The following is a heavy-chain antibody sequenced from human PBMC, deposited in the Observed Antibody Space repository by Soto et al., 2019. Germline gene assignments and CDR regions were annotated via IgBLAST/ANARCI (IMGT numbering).Heavy chain of an antibody. V-gene: IGHV1-18*04. CDR2: ISAYNVNT. D-gene: IGHD2-2*01. Sequence: QVQLVQSGAEVKKPGASVKVSCKASGYTFTSYGISWVRQAPGQGLEWMGWISAYNVNTNYAQKLQGSVTMTTDTSTSTAYMELRSLRSDDTAVYYCATTDPSYCSSTSCYPLRLTGVAFDIWGQGTMVTVSS. CDR3: ATTDPSYCSSTSCYPLRLTGVAFDI. CDR1: GYTFTSYG. J-gene: IGHJ3*02.